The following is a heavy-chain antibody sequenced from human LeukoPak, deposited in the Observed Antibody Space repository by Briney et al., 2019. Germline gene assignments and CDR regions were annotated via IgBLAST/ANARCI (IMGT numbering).Heavy chain of an antibody. V-gene: IGHV3-74*01. D-gene: IGHD1-26*01. J-gene: IGHJ4*02. CDR1: EITVSTFW. CDR3: VTDRYSDSAFGD. CDR2: INTDGSVT. Sequence: GGSLRLSCAASEITVSTFWMHWVRKAPGEGLVWVSRINTDGSVTNYADSVEGRFTISRDNAKNMLYLQMNDLRAEDTAVYYCVTDRYSDSAFGDWGQGTLVTVSS.